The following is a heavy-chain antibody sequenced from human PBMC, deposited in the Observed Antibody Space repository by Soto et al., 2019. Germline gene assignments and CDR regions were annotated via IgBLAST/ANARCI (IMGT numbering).Heavy chain of an antibody. V-gene: IGHV4-31*03. Sequence: KPSETLSLTCTVSCGSISSGGYYWSWIRQHPGKGLEWIGYIYYSGSTYYNPSLKSRVTISVDTSKNQFSLKLSSVTAADTAVYYCARGPTVRRDGYNFDYWGQGTLVTVSS. CDR2: IYYSGST. J-gene: IGHJ4*02. D-gene: IGHD5-12*01. CDR3: ARGPTVRRDGYNFDY. CDR1: CGSISSGGYY.